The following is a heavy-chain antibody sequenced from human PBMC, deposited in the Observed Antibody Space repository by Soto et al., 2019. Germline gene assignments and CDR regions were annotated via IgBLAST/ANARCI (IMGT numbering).Heavy chain of an antibody. J-gene: IGHJ4*02. CDR2: IIPIFGTA. Sequence: QVQLVQSGAEVKKPGSSVKVSCKASGGTFSSYAISWVRQAPGQGLEWMGGIIPIFGTANYAQKFQGRVTITADESTSTAYMELSSLRSEDTAVYYCAREPVSGGSPPQADFDYWGQGTLVTVSS. CDR1: GGTFSSYA. V-gene: IGHV1-69*01. D-gene: IGHD2-15*01. CDR3: AREPVSGGSPPQADFDY.